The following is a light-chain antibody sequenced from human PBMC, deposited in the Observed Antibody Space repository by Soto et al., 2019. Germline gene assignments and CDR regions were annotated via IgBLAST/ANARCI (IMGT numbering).Light chain of an antibody. J-gene: IGKJ3*01. V-gene: IGKV3-20*01. CDR3: QQYGSSPVT. CDR1: QSVSSDY. Sequence: EIVLTQSPGTLSLSPGERAPLSCRARQSVSSDYLAWYQQKPGQAPRLLIYGASSRATGIPDRFSGSGSGTDFTLTISRLEPEDFAVYYCQQYGSSPVTFGPGTKVDIK. CDR2: GAS.